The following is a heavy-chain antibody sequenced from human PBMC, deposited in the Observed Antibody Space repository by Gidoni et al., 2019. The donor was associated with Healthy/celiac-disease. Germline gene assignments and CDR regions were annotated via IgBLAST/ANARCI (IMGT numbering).Heavy chain of an antibody. J-gene: IGHJ6*02. CDR3: ARGLLDYGDYYYYGMDV. Sequence: QVQLQESGPGLVKPSETLSLTCTVSGGSISSYYWSWIRQPPGKGLEWIGYIYYRGSTNYNPSLKSRVTISVDTSKNQFSLKLSSVTAADTAVYYCARGLLDYGDYYYYGMDVWGQGTTVTVSS. CDR2: IYYRGST. V-gene: IGHV4-59*08. CDR1: GGSISSYY. D-gene: IGHD4-17*01.